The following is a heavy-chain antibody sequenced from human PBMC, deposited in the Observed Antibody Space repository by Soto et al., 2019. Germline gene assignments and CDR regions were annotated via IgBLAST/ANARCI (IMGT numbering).Heavy chain of an antibody. D-gene: IGHD6-13*01. Sequence: GGSLRLSCADSGFTFSSYAMSWVRQAPGKGLEWVSAISGSGGSTYYADSVKGRFTISRDNSKNTLYLQMNSLRAEDTAVYYCGKDWVSIAAAGRHFDYWGQGTLVPVSS. CDR1: GFTFSSYA. CDR2: ISGSGGST. CDR3: GKDWVSIAAAGRHFDY. V-gene: IGHV3-23*01. J-gene: IGHJ4*02.